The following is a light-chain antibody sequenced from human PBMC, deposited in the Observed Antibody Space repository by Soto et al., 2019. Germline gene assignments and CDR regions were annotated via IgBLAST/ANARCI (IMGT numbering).Light chain of an antibody. Sequence: DIVMTQSPDSLAVSLGERATINCKSSQSVLYSSNNKNYLAWYQQKPGQPPKLLIYWASTRESGVPDRFSGSGSGTDFTLTISSLQAEDVAVYYCHQYSSTPFTFGRGTKVEIK. V-gene: IGKV4-1*01. CDR2: WAS. CDR1: QSVLYSSNNKNY. J-gene: IGKJ4*01. CDR3: HQYSSTPFT.